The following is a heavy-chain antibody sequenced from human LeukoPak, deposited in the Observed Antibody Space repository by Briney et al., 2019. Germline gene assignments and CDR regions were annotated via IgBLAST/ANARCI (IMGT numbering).Heavy chain of an antibody. CDR3: ARERSGWLFDY. CDR1: GFTFSHYW. J-gene: IGHJ4*02. V-gene: IGHV3-74*01. Sequence: GGSLRLSCAASGFTFSHYWMHWVRQVPGKGLVWVSHTNNDGSSTTYADSVKGRFTISRDNAKNTLYLQMNSLRAEDTAVYYCARERSGWLFDYWGQGTLVTVSS. D-gene: IGHD6-19*01. CDR2: TNNDGSST.